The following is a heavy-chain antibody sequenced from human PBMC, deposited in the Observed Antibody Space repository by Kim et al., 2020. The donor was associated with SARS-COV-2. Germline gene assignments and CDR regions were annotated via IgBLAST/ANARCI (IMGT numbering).Heavy chain of an antibody. CDR3: ARDRRGEVGGAIITTPNVLGF. V-gene: IGHV1-18*04. CDR1: GYTFSNFG. Sequence: ASVKVSCQTSGYTFSNFGINWVRQAPGQGLEWMGWISPHNGETHYAQSVQARVTMTTDTSATTVYMELRSLRSDDTAVYYCARDRRGEVGGAIITTPNVLGFWGQGTLVTVSS. D-gene: IGHD3-10*01. J-gene: IGHJ3*01. CDR2: ISPHNGET.